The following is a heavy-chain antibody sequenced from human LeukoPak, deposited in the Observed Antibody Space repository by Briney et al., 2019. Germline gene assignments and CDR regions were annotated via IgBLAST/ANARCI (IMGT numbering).Heavy chain of an antibody. CDR1: GGSFSDYY. D-gene: IGHD2-15*01. CDR3: ARHCCSGPAKRVFDI. J-gene: IGHJ3*02. Sequence: SETLSLTCTVNGGSFSDYYWTWIRQPPGKGLEWIGTISYSGNTDYNPSLGSRVTISVDTSNNQFSLRLGSVTAADTAVYHCARHCCSGPAKRVFDIWGQGTMVTVSS. CDR2: ISYSGNT. V-gene: IGHV4-34*01.